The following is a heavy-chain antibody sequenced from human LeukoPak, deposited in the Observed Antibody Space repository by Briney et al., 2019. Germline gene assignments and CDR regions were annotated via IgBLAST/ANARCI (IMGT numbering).Heavy chain of an antibody. D-gene: IGHD6-13*01. V-gene: IGHV3-30*18. Sequence: GRSLRLSCAASGFTFSSYGMHWVRQAPGKGLEWVAVISYDGSNKYYADSVKGRFTISRDNSKNTLYLQMNSLRAEDTAVYYCAKLIAAVGTAYWGQGTLLTVSS. CDR3: AKLIAAVGTAY. J-gene: IGHJ4*02. CDR2: ISYDGSNK. CDR1: GFTFSSYG.